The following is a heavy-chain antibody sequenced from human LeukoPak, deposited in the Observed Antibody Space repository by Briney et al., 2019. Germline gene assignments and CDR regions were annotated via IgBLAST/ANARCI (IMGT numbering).Heavy chain of an antibody. CDR1: GGSIGGYY. J-gene: IGHJ3*02. D-gene: IGHD3-10*01. V-gene: IGHV4-59*08. CDR3: ARHVDSGSYRKDTFDI. CDR2: IYYSGST. Sequence: SETLSLTCTVSGGSIGGYYWSWIRQPPGKGLEWIGYIYYSGSTNYNPSLKSRVTISVDTSKNQFSLKLSSVTAADTAVYYCARHVDSGSYRKDTFDIWGQGTMVTVSS.